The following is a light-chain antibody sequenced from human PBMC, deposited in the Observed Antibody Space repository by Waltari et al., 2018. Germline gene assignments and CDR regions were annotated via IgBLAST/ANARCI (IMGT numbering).Light chain of an antibody. CDR3: QQYYSTPQLT. CDR2: WAS. V-gene: IGKV4-1*01. CDR1: QSVLYSSNNKNY. J-gene: IGKJ4*01. Sequence: DIVMTQSPDSLAVSLGERATINSKSSQSVLYSSNNKNYLAWYQQKPGQPPKLLIYWASTRESGVPDRFSGSGSGTDFTLTISSLQAEDVAVYYCQQYYSTPQLTFGGGTKVEIK.